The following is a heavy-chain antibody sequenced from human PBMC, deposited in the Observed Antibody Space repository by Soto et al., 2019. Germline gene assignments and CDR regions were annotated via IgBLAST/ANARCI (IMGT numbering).Heavy chain of an antibody. CDR2: ISYDGSNK. CDR1: GFTFSSYA. J-gene: IGHJ6*02. CDR3: ARDRLPSRGGRWLQTPRPRIPGTDV. Sequence: GGSLRLSCAASGFTFSSYAMHWVRQAPGKGLEWVAVISYDGSNKYYADSVKGRFTISRDNSKNTLYLQMNSLRAEDTAVYYCARDRLPSRGGRWLQTPRPRIPGTDVWGQGTTVT. D-gene: IGHD3-16*01. V-gene: IGHV3-30-3*01.